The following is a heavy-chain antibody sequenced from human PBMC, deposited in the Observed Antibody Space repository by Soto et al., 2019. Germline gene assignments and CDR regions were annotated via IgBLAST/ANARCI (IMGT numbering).Heavy chain of an antibody. D-gene: IGHD6-13*01. V-gene: IGHV1-46*01. CDR2: INPNGDGT. J-gene: IGHJ4*02. Sequence: ASVKVSCKASGYTFSTLYMHWVRQAPGQGLQWMGVINPNGDGTSYAQKIQGRVTLTRDTSTSTDYMEESSQRYEDTAMYYCARERGAATGNLYFFDYWGPGTLVTVSS. CDR3: ARERGAATGNLYFFDY. CDR1: GYTFSTLY.